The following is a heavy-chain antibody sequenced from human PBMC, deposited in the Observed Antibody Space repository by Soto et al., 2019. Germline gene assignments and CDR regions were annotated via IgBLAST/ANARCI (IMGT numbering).Heavy chain of an antibody. CDR2: INTDGSST. J-gene: IGHJ4*02. V-gene: IGHV3-74*01. D-gene: IGHD1-26*01. Sequence: EVQLVESGGGLVQSGGSLRLSCAASGFSFTSYWMHWVRQAPGKGLVWVSRINTDGSSTSYADSVKGRFTISRDNAKNTLFLQMNSLRAEDTAIYYCAKRELNSTGLFHWGQGTLVSVSS. CDR3: AKRELNSTGLFH. CDR1: GFSFTSYW.